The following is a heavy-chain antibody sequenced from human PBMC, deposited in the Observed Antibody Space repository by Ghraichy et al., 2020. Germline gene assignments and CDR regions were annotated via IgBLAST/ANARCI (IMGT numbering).Heavy chain of an antibody. J-gene: IGHJ6*02. V-gene: IGHV1-3*01. D-gene: IGHD2-2*01. CDR1: GYTFISYA. CDR2: INGGDGNT. CDR3: ARDHIGGCTRGVCPKGDYNMDV. Sequence: ASVKVSCKTSGYTFISYALHWVRQAPGQRLEWMGWINGGDGNTKYSEKFQGRVTITRDTSATTAYMELSSLRIEDTAVYYCARDHIGGCTRGVCPKGDYNMDVWGHVTTVTVSS.